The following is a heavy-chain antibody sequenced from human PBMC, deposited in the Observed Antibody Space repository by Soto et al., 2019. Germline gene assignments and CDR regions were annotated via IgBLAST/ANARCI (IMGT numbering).Heavy chain of an antibody. CDR1: GFDCSTYA. Sequence: GGSLRLACAASGFDCSTYAMILVRQAPGKGLEWVSSIGGGDDERYYADSVKGRFTISRDNSKNTLYLQMSSLSAEDTAKYQCAKDRQSYNSVWDPFDVWGQGTVVTVSS. CDR3: AKDRQSYNSVWDPFDV. CDR2: IGGGDDER. D-gene: IGHD1-20*01. J-gene: IGHJ3*01. V-gene: IGHV3-23*01.